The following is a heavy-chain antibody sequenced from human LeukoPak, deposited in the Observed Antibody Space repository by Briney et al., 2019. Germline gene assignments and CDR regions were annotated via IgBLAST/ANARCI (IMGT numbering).Heavy chain of an antibody. Sequence: PGGSLRLSCAPSGFTFSSYGMHWVRQAPGKGLEWVAFIRYDGSNKYYADSVKGRFTISRDNSKNTLYLQMNSLRAEDTAVYYCAKVFGFGELFTFYYFDYWGQGTLVTVSS. J-gene: IGHJ4*02. CDR2: IRYDGSNK. CDR1: GFTFSSYG. V-gene: IGHV3-30*02. CDR3: AKVFGFGELFTFYYFDY. D-gene: IGHD3-10*01.